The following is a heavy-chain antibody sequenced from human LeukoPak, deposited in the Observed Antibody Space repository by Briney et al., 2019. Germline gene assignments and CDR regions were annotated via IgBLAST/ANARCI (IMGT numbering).Heavy chain of an antibody. CDR2: MNPNSGNT. V-gene: IGHV1-8*01. CDR3: ASFLDYYGSGSYHFDY. D-gene: IGHD3-10*01. Sequence: ASVKVSCKASGYTFTSYDINWVRQATGQGLEWMGWMNPNSGNTGYAQKFQGRVTMTRNTSISTAYMERSSLRSEDTAVYYCASFLDYYGSGSYHFDYWGQGTLVTVSS. J-gene: IGHJ4*02. CDR1: GYTFTSYD.